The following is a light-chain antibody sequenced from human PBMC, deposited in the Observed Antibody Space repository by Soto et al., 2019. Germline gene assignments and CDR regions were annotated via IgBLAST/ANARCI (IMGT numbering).Light chain of an antibody. CDR1: QSVDSY. V-gene: IGKV3-20*01. J-gene: IGKJ2*01. CDR3: QQYGSSPYT. Sequence: EIVLTQSPGTLSLSPGERASLSCGASQSVDSYLAWYQQKPGRAPRLVIYGASNRATGIPDRVSGSGSGTSFTLTISRLEPQDFAVYYCQQYGSSPYTFGQGTKLEIK. CDR2: GAS.